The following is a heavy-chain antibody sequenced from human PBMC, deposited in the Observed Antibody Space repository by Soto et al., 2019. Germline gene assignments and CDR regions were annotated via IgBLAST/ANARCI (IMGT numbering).Heavy chain of an antibody. V-gene: IGHV1-8*02. D-gene: IGHD2-15*01. CDR3: ARGGTRYCSGGSCYLEAFDI. CDR1: GGTFSSYA. Sequence: ASVKVSCKASGGTFSSYAISWVRQATGQGLERLGWMNPNSGNTGYAQKFQGRVTMTRNTSISTAYMELSSLRSEDTAVYYCARGGTRYCSGGSCYLEAFDIWGQGTMVTVSS. J-gene: IGHJ3*02. CDR2: MNPNSGNT.